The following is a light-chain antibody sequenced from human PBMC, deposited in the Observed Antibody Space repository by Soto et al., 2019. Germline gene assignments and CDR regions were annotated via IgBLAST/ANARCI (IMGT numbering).Light chain of an antibody. V-gene: IGLV2-14*01. CDR2: EVS. J-gene: IGLJ1*01. CDR1: SSDVGGYKY. Sequence: QSLLTQPASVSGSPGQSITISCAGTSSDVGGYKYVSWYQQHPGKSPRLMIYEVSNRPSGVSHRFSGSKSGNTASLTISGLQAEDEADYYCSSYTSSSTLYVFGTGTKVTVL. CDR3: SSYTSSSTLYV.